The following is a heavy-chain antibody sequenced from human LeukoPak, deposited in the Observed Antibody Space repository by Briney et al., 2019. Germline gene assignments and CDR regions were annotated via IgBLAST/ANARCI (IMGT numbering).Heavy chain of an antibody. V-gene: IGHV3-48*04. Sequence: QPGGSLRLSCAASGFTFSSYAMSWVRQAPGKGLEWVSYISSSGSTIYYADSVKGRFTISRDNAKNSLYLQMNSLRAEDTAVYYCARVKGRDIGVATIQDAFDIWGQGTMVTVSS. CDR3: ARVKGRDIGVATIQDAFDI. J-gene: IGHJ3*02. CDR2: ISSSGSTI. CDR1: GFTFSSYA. D-gene: IGHD5-12*01.